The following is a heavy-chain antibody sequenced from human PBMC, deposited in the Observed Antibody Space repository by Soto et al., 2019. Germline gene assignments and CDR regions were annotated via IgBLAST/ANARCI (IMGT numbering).Heavy chain of an antibody. V-gene: IGHV1-2*04. CDR2: INPNSGGT. Sequence: GASGKVSCKASGYTFTGYYMHWVRQAPGQGLEWMGWINPNSGGTNNAQKFQGWVTMTRDTSISTAYMELSRLRSDDTAVYYCARDLRTPTYYDFWSGDNYGDYYYYGMDVWGQGTTVTVSS. J-gene: IGHJ6*02. D-gene: IGHD3-3*01. CDR3: ARDLRTPTYYDFWSGDNYGDYYYYGMDV. CDR1: GYTFTGYY.